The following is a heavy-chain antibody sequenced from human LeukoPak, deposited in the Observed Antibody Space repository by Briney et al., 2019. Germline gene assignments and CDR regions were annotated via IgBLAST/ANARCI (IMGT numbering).Heavy chain of an antibody. CDR2: IYYSGST. CDR3: GTMVRGVKQYYYYYGMDV. CDR1: GGSISSSSYY. V-gene: IGHV4-39*07. J-gene: IGHJ6*02. D-gene: IGHD3-10*01. Sequence: SETLSLTCTVSGGSISSSSYYWGWIRQPPGKGLEWIGSIYYSGSTYYNPSLKSRVTISVDTSKSQFSLKLSSVTAADTAVYYCGTMVRGVKQYYYYYGMDVWGQGTTVTVSS.